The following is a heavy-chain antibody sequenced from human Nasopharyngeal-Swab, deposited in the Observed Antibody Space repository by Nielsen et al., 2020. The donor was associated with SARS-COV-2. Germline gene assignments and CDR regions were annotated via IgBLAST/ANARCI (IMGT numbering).Heavy chain of an antibody. CDR1: GYTFTSYY. Sequence: SVKVSCKASGYTFTSYYMHWVRQAPGQGLEWMGGIIPIFGTANYAQKFQGRVTITADESTSTAYMELSSLRSEDTAVYYCARVKYYYGMDVWGQGTTVTVSS. CDR3: ARVKYYYGMDV. V-gene: IGHV1-69*13. CDR2: IIPIFGTA. J-gene: IGHJ6*02.